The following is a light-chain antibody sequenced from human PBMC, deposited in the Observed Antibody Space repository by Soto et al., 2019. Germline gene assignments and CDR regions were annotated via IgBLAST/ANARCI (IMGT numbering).Light chain of an antibody. CDR2: DAS. J-gene: IGKJ5*01. CDR3: QQLNSYPIT. V-gene: IGKV1-5*01. Sequence: DIQVTQSPSTLSASVGDRVTITCRASQPISTWLAWDQEKPGKAPKLLIYDASSLEGGVPSRFSGSGSATDFTLTISSLQPEDFATYYCQQLNSYPITFGQGTRLEIK. CDR1: QPISTW.